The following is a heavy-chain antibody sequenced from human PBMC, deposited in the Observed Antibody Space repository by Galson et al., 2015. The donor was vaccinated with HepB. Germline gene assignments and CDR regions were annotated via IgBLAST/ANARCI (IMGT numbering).Heavy chain of an antibody. CDR1: GFTFSTYG. V-gene: IGHV3-30*03. Sequence: SLRLSCAASGFTFSTYGMHWVRQAPGKGLEWVAVISYDGSNKYYPDSVKGRFTISRDNSKNTLYLQVNSLRAEDTAVYYCARGRLNGDLNYWGQGTMVTVSS. CDR2: ISYDGSNK. CDR3: ARGRLNGDLNY. D-gene: IGHD7-27*01. J-gene: IGHJ4*02.